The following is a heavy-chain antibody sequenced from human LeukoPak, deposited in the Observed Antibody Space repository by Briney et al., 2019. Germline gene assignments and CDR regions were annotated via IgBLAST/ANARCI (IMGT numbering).Heavy chain of an antibody. CDR3: ARCRLRHIAAAGHNWFDP. CDR1: GFTFSDYY. CDR2: ISSSGSTI. V-gene: IGHV3-11*04. D-gene: IGHD6-13*01. Sequence: GGFLRLSCAASGFTFSDYYMSWIRQAPGKGLEWVSYISSSGSTIYYADSVKGRFTISRDNAKNSLYLQMNSLRAEDTAVYYCARCRLRHIAAAGHNWFDPWGQGTLVTVSS. J-gene: IGHJ5*02.